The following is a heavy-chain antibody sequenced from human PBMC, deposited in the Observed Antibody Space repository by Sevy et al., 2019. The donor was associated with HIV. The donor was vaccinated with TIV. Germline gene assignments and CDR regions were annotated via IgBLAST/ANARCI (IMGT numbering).Heavy chain of an antibody. CDR2: ISAYNGDT. V-gene: IGHV1-18*04. CDR3: ARGFAVADYYFDY. D-gene: IGHD6-19*01. J-gene: IGHJ4*02. CDR1: GYTFTSYG. Sequence: ASVKVSCKASGYTFTSYGVSWMRQAPGQGLEYMGWISAYNGDTNYAQKVQGRVTMTTDTSTSTAYMELRSLTTDDTAVYYCARGFAVADYYFDYWGQGTLVTVSS.